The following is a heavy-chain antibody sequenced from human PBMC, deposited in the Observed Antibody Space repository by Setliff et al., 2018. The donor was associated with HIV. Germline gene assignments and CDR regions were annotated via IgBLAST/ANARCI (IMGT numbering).Heavy chain of an antibody. CDR2: IIPNFGTG. J-gene: IGHJ4*02. V-gene: IGHV1-69*13. Sequence: SVKVSCKASGYILTSHYMHWVRQAPGQGLEWMGGIIPNFGTGNYAQKFQGRVTITADEFTSTAYMDLSSLRSEDTAVYYCARAGRGDYTEYGGGDYFDYWGQGTLVTVSS. D-gene: IGHD3-10*01. CDR1: GYILTSHY. CDR3: ARAGRGDYTEYGGGDYFDY.